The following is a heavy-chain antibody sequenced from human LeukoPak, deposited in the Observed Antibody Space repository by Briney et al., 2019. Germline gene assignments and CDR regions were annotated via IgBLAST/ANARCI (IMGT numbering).Heavy chain of an antibody. Sequence: ASVKVSCKASGGTFSSYAISWVRQAPGQGLEWMGGIIPIFGTANYAQKFQGRVTITTDESTSTAYMELSSLRSEDTAVYYCARDRTRIAARGGYYYYYMDVWGKGTTVTVSS. CDR1: GGTFSSYA. J-gene: IGHJ6*03. D-gene: IGHD6-6*01. CDR2: IIPIFGTA. V-gene: IGHV1-69*05. CDR3: ARDRTRIAARGGYYYYYMDV.